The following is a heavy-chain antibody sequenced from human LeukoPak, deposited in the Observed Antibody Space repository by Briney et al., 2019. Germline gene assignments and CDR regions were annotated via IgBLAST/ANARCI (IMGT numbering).Heavy chain of an antibody. CDR3: ARVEYSGNGNLY. CDR1: GFTFSTYW. CDR2: IKGDESAR. Sequence: PGGSLRLSCAASGFTFSTYWMAWVRQAPGKGLEWVANIKGDESARHQADSVKGRFTISRDNAQNSVYLQMSSLRGEDTAVYYCARVEYSGNGNLYWGQGTLVTVSS. J-gene: IGHJ4*02. D-gene: IGHD1-26*01. V-gene: IGHV3-7*01.